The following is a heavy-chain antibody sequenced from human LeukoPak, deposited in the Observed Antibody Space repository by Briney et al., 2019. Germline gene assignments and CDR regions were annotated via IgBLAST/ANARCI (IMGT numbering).Heavy chain of an antibody. Sequence: GGSLRLSYAASGFTFSNAWMSWVRQAPGKGLEWVGRIKSKTDGGTTDYAAPVKGRFTISRDDSKNTLYLQMNSLRAEDTAVYYCAKIRATSPSPLGAIDYWGQGTLVTVSS. V-gene: IGHV3-15*01. CDR3: AKIRATSPSPLGAIDY. CDR1: GFTFSNAW. CDR2: IKSKTDGGTT. D-gene: IGHD1-26*01. J-gene: IGHJ4*02.